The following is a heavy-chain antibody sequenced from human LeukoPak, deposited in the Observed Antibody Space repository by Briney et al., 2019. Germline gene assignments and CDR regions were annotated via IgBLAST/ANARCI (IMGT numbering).Heavy chain of an antibody. CDR2: LYSGGDT. Sequence: GGSLRLSCAASGFALSSNYVGWVRQAPGGGLQWVSLLYSGGDTYYPDSVKGRFTISRDTSKNTLYLQMNSLRVDDTAVYYCARDLYSSAWYGIHWGQGTLVTVSS. V-gene: IGHV3-53*01. J-gene: IGHJ4*02. D-gene: IGHD6-19*01. CDR3: ARDLYSSAWYGIH. CDR1: GFALSSNY.